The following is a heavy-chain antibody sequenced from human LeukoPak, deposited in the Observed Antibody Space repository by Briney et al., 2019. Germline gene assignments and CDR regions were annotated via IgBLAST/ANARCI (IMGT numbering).Heavy chain of an antibody. J-gene: IGHJ4*02. V-gene: IGHV4-59*01. CDR3: GRAALGFCSGGTGPCYLDQ. Sequence: PSETLSLTCTVSGGSIGNYYWIWIRQPPGKGLEWIAYIDYSGSTRYNPSLQSRVTISVDMSKHQFSLRLNSVTAADSDVYYCGRAALGFCSGGTGPCYLDQWGQGTLITVSS. CDR1: GGSIGNYY. D-gene: IGHD2-15*01. CDR2: IDYSGST.